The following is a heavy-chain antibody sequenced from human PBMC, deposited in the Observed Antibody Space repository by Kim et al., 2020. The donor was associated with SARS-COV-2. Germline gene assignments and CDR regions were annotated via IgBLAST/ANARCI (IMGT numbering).Heavy chain of an antibody. CDR1: GYTFNKYW. Sequence: GESLKISCEASGYTFNKYWIGWVRQMPGKGLEWMGSIYPGDSDASYSPSFQGQVTIAVDNSSNTAYLQWSSLKASDTAIYYCARLVWSQMTKKWFDHWGQGTLVTVSS. V-gene: IGHV5-51*01. D-gene: IGHD3-3*01. CDR3: ARLVWSQMTKKWFDH. J-gene: IGHJ5*02. CDR2: IYPGDSDA.